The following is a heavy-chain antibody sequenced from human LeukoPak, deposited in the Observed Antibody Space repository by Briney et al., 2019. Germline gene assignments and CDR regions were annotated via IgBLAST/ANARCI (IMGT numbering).Heavy chain of an antibody. J-gene: IGHJ4*02. D-gene: IGHD1-1*01. Sequence: GGSLRLSCAASGFTFSDHYFDWVRQAPGKGLEWVGRSRNKADGYIIEYAAPVKGRFTISRDDSKNSLYLQMNSLKTEDTAVYYCAKVVGTGTTPTDYWGQGTLVTVSS. CDR3: AKVVGTGTTPTDY. CDR1: GFTFSDHY. CDR2: SRNKADGYII. V-gene: IGHV3-72*01.